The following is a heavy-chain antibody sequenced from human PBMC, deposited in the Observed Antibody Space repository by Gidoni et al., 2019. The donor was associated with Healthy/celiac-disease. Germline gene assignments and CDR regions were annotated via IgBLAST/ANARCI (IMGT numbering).Heavy chain of an antibody. J-gene: IGHJ6*02. CDR3: ASHFGNYDFWSGYHGMDV. CDR2: ISSSSSYI. Sequence: EVQLVESGGGLVKPGGSLRLSCAASGFTFSSYSMNWVRQAPGKGLEWVSSISSSSSYIYYADSVKGRFTISRDNAKNSLYLQMNSLRAEDTAVYYCASHFGNYDFWSGYHGMDVWGQGTTVTVSS. D-gene: IGHD3-3*01. CDR1: GFTFSSYS. V-gene: IGHV3-21*01.